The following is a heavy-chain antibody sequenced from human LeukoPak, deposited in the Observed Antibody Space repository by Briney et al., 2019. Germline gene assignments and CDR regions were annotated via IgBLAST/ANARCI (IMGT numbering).Heavy chain of an antibody. V-gene: IGHV4-59*01. CDR1: GGSISPYY. J-gene: IGHJ6*02. Sequence: SETLSLTCVVSGGSISPYYWSWIRQSPGKGLEWIGYIDPSGSASYNPSLKSRVTIFVDTSKNLVSLILTSVSASDTAIYYCARDHWLFSSKTWYYYGMDAWGQGTTVIVSS. D-gene: IGHD3-9*01. CDR3: ARDHWLFSSKTWYYYGMDA. CDR2: IDPSGSA.